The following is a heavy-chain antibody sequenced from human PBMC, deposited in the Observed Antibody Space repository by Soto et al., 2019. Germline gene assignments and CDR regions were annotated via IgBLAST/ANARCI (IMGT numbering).Heavy chain of an antibody. CDR1: GFTFSSYA. D-gene: IGHD1-26*01. CDR3: ARAQSSGNYYSDY. CDR2: IWYDGTNK. V-gene: IGHV3-33*01. Sequence: QTGGSLRLSCAASGFTFSSYAMHWVRQAPGKGLEWVAVIWYDGTNKYYVDSVKGRLTISRDNSKNTLYLQMSSLRAEDTAVYYCARAQSSGNYYSDYWGQGTLVTVSS. J-gene: IGHJ4*02.